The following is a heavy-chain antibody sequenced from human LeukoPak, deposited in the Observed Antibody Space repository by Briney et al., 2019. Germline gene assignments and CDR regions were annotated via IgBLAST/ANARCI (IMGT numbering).Heavy chain of an antibody. Sequence: GRSLRLSCAASGFTFSSYGMHWVRQAPGKGLEWVAVIWYDGSNKYYADSVKGRFTISRDNSKNTLYLQMNSLRAEDTAVYYCARVAGSGSYPSDYYFDYWGQGTLVTVSS. J-gene: IGHJ4*02. CDR2: IWYDGSNK. CDR1: GFTFSSYG. CDR3: ARVAGSGSYPSDYYFDY. D-gene: IGHD3-10*01. V-gene: IGHV3-33*01.